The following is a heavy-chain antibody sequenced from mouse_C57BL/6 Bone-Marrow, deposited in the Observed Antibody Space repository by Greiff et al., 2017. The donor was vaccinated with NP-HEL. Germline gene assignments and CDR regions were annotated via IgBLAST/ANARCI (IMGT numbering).Heavy chain of an antibody. Sequence: QVQLQQSGAELVKPGASVQVSCKASGYTFTSYWMHWVKQRPGQGLEWIGRIHPSASDPTYNQKFTGKAPLPVDKSSSTAYMQLSSLTSEDSAVDYCAISHSLTTVNSYYFDDWGQGTTLTVSS. D-gene: IGHD1-1*01. J-gene: IGHJ2*01. CDR3: AISHSLTTVNSYYFDD. CDR2: IHPSASDP. CDR1: GYTFTSYW. V-gene: IGHV1-74*01.